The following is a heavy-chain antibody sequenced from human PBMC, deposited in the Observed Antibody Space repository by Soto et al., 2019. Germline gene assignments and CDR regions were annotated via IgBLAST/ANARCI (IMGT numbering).Heavy chain of an antibody. V-gene: IGHV3-30*18. Sequence: GGSLRLSCAASGFTFSSYGMHWVRQAPGKGPEWVSVISSDGSNKNYADSVKGRFTISRDNAKNTLYLQMNSLRAEDTAVYYCAKDIYDFWSGSPNWFDPWGQGTLVTVSS. D-gene: IGHD3-3*01. CDR2: ISSDGSNK. CDR1: GFTFSSYG. CDR3: AKDIYDFWSGSPNWFDP. J-gene: IGHJ5*02.